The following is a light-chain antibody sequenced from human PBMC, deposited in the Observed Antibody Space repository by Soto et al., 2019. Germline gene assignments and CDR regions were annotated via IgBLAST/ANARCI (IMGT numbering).Light chain of an antibody. V-gene: IGKV3-11*01. Sequence: VELKQSPATLSLYPEERATLTCRTSLSVSVYLDWYQQKPGQAPRLLISDASNRATGIPARFSGSGSGTDFTLTISSLEPEDFAVYYCHQRQYWPPITFGQGTRLEVK. CDR1: LSVSVY. CDR2: DAS. CDR3: HQRQYWPPIT. J-gene: IGKJ5*01.